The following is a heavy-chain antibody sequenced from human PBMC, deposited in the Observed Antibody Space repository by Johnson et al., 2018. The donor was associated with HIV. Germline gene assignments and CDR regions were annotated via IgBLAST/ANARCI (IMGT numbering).Heavy chain of an antibody. Sequence: VQLVESGGGVVQPGGSLRLSCEASGFTFSNYAMNWVRQAPGKGLEWVSVIYSGGRTYYADSVKGRFTISRDNSKNTLYLQMSSLRVEDTAVYYCARDLVGVVAAAGPVGDASDIWGQGTMVTVSS. J-gene: IGHJ3*02. CDR1: GFTFSNYA. V-gene: IGHV3-66*01. D-gene: IGHD6-13*01. CDR2: IYSGGRT. CDR3: ARDLVGVVAAAGPVGDASDI.